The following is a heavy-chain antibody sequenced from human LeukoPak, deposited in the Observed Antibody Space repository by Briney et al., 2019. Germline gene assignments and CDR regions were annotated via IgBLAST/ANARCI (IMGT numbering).Heavy chain of an antibody. CDR1: GFSVSSSY. CDR3: ARESEGSHAIDY. D-gene: IGHD2-2*01. V-gene: IGHV3-53*01. Sequence: GGSLRLSCAASGFSVSSSYMSWVRQAPGKGLEWVSVIYSAGPTHYADSVKGRFTISRDKSENTLHLQMNSLRAEDTAIYYCARESEGSHAIDYWGQGTLVTVSS. CDR2: IYSAGPT. J-gene: IGHJ4*02.